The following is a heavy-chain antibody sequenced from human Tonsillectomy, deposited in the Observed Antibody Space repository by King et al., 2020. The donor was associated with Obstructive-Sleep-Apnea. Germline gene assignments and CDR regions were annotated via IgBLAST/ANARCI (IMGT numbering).Heavy chain of an antibody. V-gene: IGHV3-23*04. Sequence: VQLVESGGGLVQPGGSLRLSCAASGFTFSSYAMTWVRQAPGKGLEWVSTITGSGGSTNYADSVKGRFTISRDNSKNTLYLQMNSLRAEDTAVYYCTHDFWSTYLASGDAFDLWGQGTMVIVSS. CDR1: GFTFSSYA. D-gene: IGHD3-3*01. J-gene: IGHJ3*01. CDR3: THDFWSTYLASGDAFDL. CDR2: ITGSGGST.